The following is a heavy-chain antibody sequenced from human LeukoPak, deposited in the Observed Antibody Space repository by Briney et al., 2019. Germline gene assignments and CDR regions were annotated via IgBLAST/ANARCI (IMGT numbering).Heavy chain of an antibody. Sequence: SETLSLTCTVSGGSISSYYWSWIRQPPGKGLEWIGYIYYSGSTNYNPSLKSRVTISVDTSKNQFSLKLSSVTAADTAVYYCAMLGGFDFALDIWGQGTMVTVSS. CDR2: IYYSGST. J-gene: IGHJ3*02. CDR3: AMLGGFDFALDI. CDR1: GGSISSYY. D-gene: IGHD3-16*01. V-gene: IGHV4-59*01.